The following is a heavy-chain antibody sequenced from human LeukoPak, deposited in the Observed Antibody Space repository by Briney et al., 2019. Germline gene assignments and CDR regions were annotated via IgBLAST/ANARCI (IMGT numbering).Heavy chain of an antibody. J-gene: IGHJ3*01. CDR3: ARFGEEVPSIYVLDV. CDR1: GFTFSDYY. V-gene: IGHV3-11*01. CDR2: ISSSGSTI. D-gene: IGHD3-10*01. Sequence: GGSLRLSCAASGFTFSDYYMSSIRQAPGKGLEWVSYISSSGSTIYYADSVKGRFTITRANAKNSLSLKMNSRRAEDTAVYYCARFGEEVPSIYVLDVWGQGTRVTVSS.